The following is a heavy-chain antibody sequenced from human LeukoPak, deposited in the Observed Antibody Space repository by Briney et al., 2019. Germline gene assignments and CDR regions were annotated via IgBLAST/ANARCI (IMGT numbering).Heavy chain of an antibody. D-gene: IGHD6-19*01. Sequence: ASVKVSCKASGYTFTGYYMHWVRQAPGQGLEWMGWINPNSGGTNYAQKFQGRDTMTRDTSISTAYMELSRLRSDDTAVYYCARILAAVAGNRFDYWGQGTLVTVSS. CDR3: ARILAAVAGNRFDY. CDR2: INPNSGGT. CDR1: GYTFTGYY. J-gene: IGHJ4*02. V-gene: IGHV1-2*02.